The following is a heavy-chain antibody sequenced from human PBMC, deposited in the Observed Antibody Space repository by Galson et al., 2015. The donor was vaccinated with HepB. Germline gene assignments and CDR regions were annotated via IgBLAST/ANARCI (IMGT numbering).Heavy chain of an antibody. V-gene: IGHV3-23*01. D-gene: IGHD1-26*01. J-gene: IGHJ4*02. Sequence: SLRLSCAASGFTFSDYYMSWIRQAPGKGLEWVSAISGSGGSTYYADSVKGRFTISRDNSKNTLYLRMNSLRAEDTAVYYCAKDRGVSIVGATVDYWGQGTLVTVSS. CDR2: ISGSGGST. CDR1: GFTFSDYY. CDR3: AKDRGVSIVGATVDY.